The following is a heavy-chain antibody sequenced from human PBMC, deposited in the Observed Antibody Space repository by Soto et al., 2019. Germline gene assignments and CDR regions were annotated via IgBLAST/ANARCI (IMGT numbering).Heavy chain of an antibody. CDR1: GSPLSHYY. J-gene: IGHJ6*02. V-gene: IGHV4-59*01. D-gene: IGHD2-21*02. Sequence: SDSLSPTYTDSGSPLSHYYWNWIRQPPGKGLEWIGYMYNTGSTIYNPSLKSRVTISVDTSKNQFSLKLNSVTAADTAVYYCARDLWGYCGADCYPLDVWGQGTTVT. CDR2: MYNTGST. CDR3: ARDLWGYCGADCYPLDV.